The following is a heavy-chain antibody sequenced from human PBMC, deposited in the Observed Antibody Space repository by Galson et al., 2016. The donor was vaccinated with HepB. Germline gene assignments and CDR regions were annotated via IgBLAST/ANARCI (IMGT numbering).Heavy chain of an antibody. CDR3: ARIIRPFAEFDS. V-gene: IGHV3-7*01. CDR2: ISQDGGKK. J-gene: IGHJ4*02. CDR1: GFTSSNHW. D-gene: IGHD3-16*01. Sequence: SLRHSCAASGFTSSNHWMSWVRQAPGKGLEWVAGISQDGGKKDYLESVKGRFTISRDNAKNSLYLQMDNLRAEDTAVYYCARIIRPFAEFDSWGQGTLVTVAS.